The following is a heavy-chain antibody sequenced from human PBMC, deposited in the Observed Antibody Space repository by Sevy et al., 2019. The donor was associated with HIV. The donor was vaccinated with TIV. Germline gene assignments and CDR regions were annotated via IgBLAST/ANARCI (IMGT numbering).Heavy chain of an antibody. D-gene: IGHD1-26*01. V-gene: IGHV4-59*08. CDR1: GGSITSLS. CDR3: AGENAWGRDYS. Sequence: SETLSLTCTVSGGSITSLSWNWIRQPPGKGLEWIATFYYNGHINYNPSLKSRVTLSLDTSKNQFSLRLSSVTAADTAMYYCAGENAWGRDYSWGQGTLVTISS. J-gene: IGHJ4*02. CDR2: FYYNGHI.